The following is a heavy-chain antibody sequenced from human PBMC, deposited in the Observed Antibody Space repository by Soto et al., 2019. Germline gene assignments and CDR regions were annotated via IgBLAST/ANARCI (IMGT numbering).Heavy chain of an antibody. J-gene: IGHJ6*02. CDR1: GFTFSKYA. Sequence: GSLRLSGAASGFTFSKYAMSCVRQAPGKGLEWVSGISESGGTTYFADSVKGRFTISRDNSKNTLYLQMSSLRAEDTAVYYCAKDPVDTAKDDYYYYGMDVWGQGTTVTVSS. V-gene: IGHV3-23*01. D-gene: IGHD5-18*01. CDR3: AKDPVDTAKDDYYYYGMDV. CDR2: ISESGGTT.